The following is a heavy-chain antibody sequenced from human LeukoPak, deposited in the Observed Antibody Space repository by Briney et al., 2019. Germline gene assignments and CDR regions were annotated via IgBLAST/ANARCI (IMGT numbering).Heavy chain of an antibody. D-gene: IGHD6-13*01. CDR2: ISSSSSTI. Sequence: GGSLRLSCAASGFTFSSYSMNWDRQAPGKGLEWVSYISSSSSTIYYADSVKGRFTISRDNAKNSLYLQMNSLRAEDTAVYYCARHGSSWYESPSHFDYWGQGTLVTVSS. CDR1: GFTFSSYS. CDR3: ARHGSSWYESPSHFDY. J-gene: IGHJ4*02. V-gene: IGHV3-48*01.